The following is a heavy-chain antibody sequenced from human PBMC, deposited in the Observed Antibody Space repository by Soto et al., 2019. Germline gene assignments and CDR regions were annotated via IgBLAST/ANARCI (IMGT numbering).Heavy chain of an antibody. V-gene: IGHV3-74*01. CDR2: IDIAGSTT. D-gene: IGHD6-19*01. Sequence: LRLSCAASGFTFSSYWMHWVRQTPGKGLVWVSRIDIAGSTTTYADSVKGRFTISRDNAKNTLYLQMNSLRAEDTAVYYCARDQTVAGPTTFDYCGQGTLVTVSS. CDR3: ARDQTVAGPTTFDY. CDR1: GFTFSSYW. J-gene: IGHJ4*02.